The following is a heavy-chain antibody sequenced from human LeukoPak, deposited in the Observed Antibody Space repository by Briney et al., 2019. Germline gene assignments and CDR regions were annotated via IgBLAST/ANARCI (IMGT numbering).Heavy chain of an antibody. J-gene: IGHJ6*04. Sequence: GGSLRLSCAASGFTFSSYEMNWVRQAPGKGLEWVSYISSSGSTIFYADSVKGRFTISRDNAKNSLYLQMNSLRAEDTAVYYCAELGITMIGGVWGEGTTVTISS. CDR1: GFTFSSYE. V-gene: IGHV3-48*03. D-gene: IGHD3-10*02. CDR3: AELGITMIGGV. CDR2: ISSSGSTI.